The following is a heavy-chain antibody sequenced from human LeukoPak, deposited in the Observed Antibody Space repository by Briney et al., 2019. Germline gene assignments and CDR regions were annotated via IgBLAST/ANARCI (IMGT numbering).Heavy chain of an antibody. J-gene: IGHJ6*03. CDR2: IYHSGST. Sequence: ASETLSLTCTVSGGSISSSGYYWGWIRQPPGKGLEWIGSIYHSGSTYYNPSLKSRVTISVDTSKNQFSLKLSSVTAADTAVYYCARADYSSTWSHDYYYMDVWGKGTTVTVSS. CDR1: GGSISSSGYY. CDR3: ARADYSSTWSHDYYYMDV. D-gene: IGHD6-13*01. V-gene: IGHV4-39*07.